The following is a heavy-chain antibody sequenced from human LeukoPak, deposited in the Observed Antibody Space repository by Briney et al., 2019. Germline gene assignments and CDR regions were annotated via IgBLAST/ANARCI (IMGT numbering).Heavy chain of an antibody. Sequence: SETLSLTCAVYGGSFSGYYWSWIRQPPGKGLEWIGEINHSGSTNYNPSLKSRVTISVDTSKNQFSLKLSSVTAEDTAVYYCARPHPPTVTTPYWYFDLWGGGTLVTVSS. CDR3: ARPHPPTVTTPYWYFDL. CDR1: GGSFSGYY. J-gene: IGHJ2*01. D-gene: IGHD4-17*01. V-gene: IGHV4-34*01. CDR2: INHSGST.